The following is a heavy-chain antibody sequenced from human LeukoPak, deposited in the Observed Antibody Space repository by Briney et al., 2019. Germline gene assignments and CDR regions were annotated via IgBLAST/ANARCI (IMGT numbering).Heavy chain of an antibody. V-gene: IGHV4-4*07. J-gene: IGHJ4*02. CDR1: GGSISSYY. CDR2: IYTSGST. CDR3: ARTSGGLGASFDY. Sequence: SETLSLTCTVSGGSISSYYWSWIRQPAGKGLEWIGRIYTSGSTNNYPSLKSRVTISVDTSKNQFSLKLSSVTAADTAVYYCARTSGGLGASFDYWAQGTLVTVSS. D-gene: IGHD1-26*01.